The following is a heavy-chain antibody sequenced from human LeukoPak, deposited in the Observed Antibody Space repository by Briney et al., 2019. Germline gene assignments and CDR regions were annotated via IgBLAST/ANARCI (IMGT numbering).Heavy chain of an antibody. CDR1: GFTFSSYA. J-gene: IGHJ6*03. Sequence: PGGSLRLSCAASGFTFSSYAMSWVRRAPGKGLEWVSGISGTGDNTLYADSVKGRFTISRDNSKNTLYLQMNSLRAEDTAVYYCARVYGGNPIPYYYYYYMDVWGKGTTVTVSS. D-gene: IGHD4-23*01. V-gene: IGHV3-23*01. CDR2: ISGTGDNT. CDR3: ARVYGGNPIPYYYYYYMDV.